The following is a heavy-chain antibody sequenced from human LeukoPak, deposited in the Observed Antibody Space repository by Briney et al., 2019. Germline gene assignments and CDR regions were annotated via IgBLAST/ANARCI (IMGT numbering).Heavy chain of an antibody. CDR1: AYTFTSYD. V-gene: IGHV1-8*01. CDR2: MNPNSGST. CDR3: ARSPYSSSSDY. J-gene: IGHJ4*02. D-gene: IGHD6-6*01. Sequence: ASVKVSCKASAYTFTSYDINWVRQATGQGLELKGWMNPNSGSTGNAQKFQGRVTMTRNTSISTAYMELSSLRSEDTAVYYCARSPYSSSSDYWGQGTLVTVSS.